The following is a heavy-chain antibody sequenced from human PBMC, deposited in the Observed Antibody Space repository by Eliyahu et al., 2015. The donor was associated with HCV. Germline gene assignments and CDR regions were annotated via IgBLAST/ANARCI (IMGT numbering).Heavy chain of an antibody. CDR1: GFTFSSYS. D-gene: IGHD6-19*01. CDR3: ARDCGSGWSGCYRDY. Sequence: EVQLVESGGGLVKPGGSLRLSCAASGFTFSSYSMNWVRQAPGKGLEWVSSISSSSSYIYYADSVKGRFTISRDNAKNSLYLQMNSLRAEDTAVYYCARDCGSGWSGCYRDYWGQGTLVTVSS. J-gene: IGHJ4*02. V-gene: IGHV3-21*01. CDR2: ISSSSSYI.